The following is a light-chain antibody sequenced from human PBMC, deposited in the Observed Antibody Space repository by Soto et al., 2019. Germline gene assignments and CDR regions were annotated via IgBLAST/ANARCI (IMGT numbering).Light chain of an antibody. CDR1: RSDVGGYTL. J-gene: IGLJ2*01. CDR3: CSYAGSSSVL. CDR2: EDN. V-gene: IGLV2-23*01. Sequence: QAASVSGSPGQSITISCTGTRSDVGGYTLVSWFQQYPGKAPKLMIYEDNKRPSGVSDRFSGSKSGNTASLTISGLQAEDEADYYCCSYAGSSSVLFGGGTKVTVL.